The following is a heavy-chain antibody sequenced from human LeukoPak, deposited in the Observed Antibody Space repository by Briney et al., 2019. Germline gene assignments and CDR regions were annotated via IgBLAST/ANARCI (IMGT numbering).Heavy chain of an antibody. Sequence: GGSLRLSCAASGFTFSSYGMHWVRQAPGKGLEWVAVISYDGSNKYYADSVKGRFTISRDNSKNTLYLQLNSLRAEDTAVYYCAKDFWPTRGPYADFESWGQGTRVTVSS. V-gene: IGHV3-30*18. CDR3: AKDFWPTRGPYADFES. CDR2: ISYDGSNK. J-gene: IGHJ4*02. D-gene: IGHD3-3*01. CDR1: GFTFSSYG.